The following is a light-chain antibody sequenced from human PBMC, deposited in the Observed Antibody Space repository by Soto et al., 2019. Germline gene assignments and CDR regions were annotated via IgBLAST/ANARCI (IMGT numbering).Light chain of an antibody. J-gene: IGLJ1*01. V-gene: IGLV2-14*01. Sequence: QSVLTQPASVSGSPGQSITISCTGTSNDVGGYNYVSWYQQHPGKAPKLVIYEVSHRPSGISDRFSGSKSGNTASLTISGLQVEDEADYYCSSYATSSPYVSGPGTKVTVL. CDR2: EVS. CDR1: SNDVGGYNY. CDR3: SSYATSSPYV.